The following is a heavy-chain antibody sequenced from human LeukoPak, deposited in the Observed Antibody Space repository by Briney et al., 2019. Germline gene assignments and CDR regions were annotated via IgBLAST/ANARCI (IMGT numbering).Heavy chain of an antibody. CDR3: ARSAYYYDSSGYYPFDY. Sequence: RGSLRLSCAASGFTFSSYSMNWVRQAPGKGLEWVSSISSSSSYIYYADSVKGRFTISRDNAKNSLYLQMNSPRAEDTAVYYCARSAYYYDSSGYYPFDYWGQGTLVTVSS. V-gene: IGHV3-21*01. CDR2: ISSSSSYI. D-gene: IGHD3-22*01. J-gene: IGHJ4*02. CDR1: GFTFSSYS.